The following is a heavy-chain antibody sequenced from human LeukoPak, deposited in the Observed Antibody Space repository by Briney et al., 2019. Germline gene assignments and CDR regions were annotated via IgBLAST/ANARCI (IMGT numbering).Heavy chain of an antibody. CDR3: ATGFVGGYYLQYFQH. Sequence: ASVKVSCKVSGYTLTELSMHWVRQAPGKGLEWMGGFDPEDGETIYAQKFQGRVTMTEDTSTDTAYMELSSLRSEDTAVYYCATGFVGGYYLQYFQHWGQGTLVTVSS. CDR2: FDPEDGET. J-gene: IGHJ1*01. D-gene: IGHD3-22*01. CDR1: GYTLTELS. V-gene: IGHV1-24*01.